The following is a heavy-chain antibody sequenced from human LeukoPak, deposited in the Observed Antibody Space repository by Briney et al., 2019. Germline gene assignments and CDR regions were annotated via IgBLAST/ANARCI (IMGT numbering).Heavy chain of an antibody. Sequence: PSETLSLTCTVSGGSISSYYWSWIRQPPGKGLEWIGYIYYSGSTNYNPSLKSRVTISVDTSKNQFSLKLSSVTAADTAVYCCARDFGDYHNNWFDPWGQGTLVTVSS. CDR3: ARDFGDYHNNWFDP. CDR1: GGSISSYY. D-gene: IGHD4-17*01. V-gene: IGHV4-59*01. J-gene: IGHJ5*02. CDR2: IYYSGST.